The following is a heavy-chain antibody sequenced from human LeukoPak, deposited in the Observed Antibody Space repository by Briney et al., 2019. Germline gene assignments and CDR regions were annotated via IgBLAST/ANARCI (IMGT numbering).Heavy chain of an antibody. J-gene: IGHJ4*02. CDR1: GFTFSDYW. CDR3: ARECLQNFYESSGYEF. CDR2: INHDGSGK. Sequence: PGGSLRLSCAVSGFTFSDYWMTWVRQAPGKGLEWVASINHDGSGKYYVDSVKGRFTISRDNDKNSLFLHMSSLRAEDTAVYYCARECLQNFYESSGYEFWSQGTLVTVSS. D-gene: IGHD3-22*01. V-gene: IGHV3-7*01.